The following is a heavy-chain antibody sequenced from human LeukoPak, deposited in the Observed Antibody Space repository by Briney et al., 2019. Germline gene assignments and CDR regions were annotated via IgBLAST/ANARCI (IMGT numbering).Heavy chain of an antibody. CDR3: TRDQTPYY. J-gene: IGHJ4*02. Sequence: GGSLRLSCAASGFTLSNAWMNWVRQAPGKGLEWVGLIKSKTNGETRDYAAPVKGRFTISRDDSKGIAYLQMNSLKTEDTAVCYCTRDQTPYYWGQGTLVTVSS. CDR2: IKSKTNGETR. CDR1: GFTLSNAW. V-gene: IGHV3-15*01.